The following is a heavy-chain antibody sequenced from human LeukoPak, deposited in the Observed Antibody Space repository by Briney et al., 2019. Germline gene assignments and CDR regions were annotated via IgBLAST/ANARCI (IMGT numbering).Heavy chain of an antibody. CDR2: INPNSGGT. Sequence: ASVTVSCKASGYTFTGYYMHWVRQAPGQGLEWMGWINPNSGGTNYAQKFQGWVTMTRDTSISTAYMELSRLRSDDTAVYYCARGGYGYYYYYYYGMDVWGQGTTVTVSS. CDR1: GYTFTGYY. D-gene: IGHD5-18*01. CDR3: ARGGYGYYYYYYYGMDV. J-gene: IGHJ6*02. V-gene: IGHV1-2*04.